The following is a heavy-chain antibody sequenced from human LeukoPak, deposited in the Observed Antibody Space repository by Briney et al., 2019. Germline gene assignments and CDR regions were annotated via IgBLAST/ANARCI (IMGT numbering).Heavy chain of an antibody. CDR2: ISSSSSYI. CDR3: AREARIVVVPAARAHFDY. J-gene: IGHJ4*02. V-gene: IGHV3-21*01. CDR1: GFTFSSCS. D-gene: IGHD2-2*01. Sequence: GGSLRLSCAASGFTFSSCSMNWVRQAPGKGLEWVSSISSSSSYIYYADSVKGRFTISRDNAKNSLYLQMNSLRAEDTAVYYCAREARIVVVPAARAHFDYWGQGTLVTVSS.